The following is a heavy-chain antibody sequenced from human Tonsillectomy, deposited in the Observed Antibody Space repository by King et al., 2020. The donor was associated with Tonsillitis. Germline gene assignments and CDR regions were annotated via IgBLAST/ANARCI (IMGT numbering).Heavy chain of an antibody. D-gene: IGHD2-21*01. CDR2: IYSGGSTT. J-gene: IGHJ6*02. CDR3: AKGLAYCGGDCSYGMDV. CDR1: GFTFSSYA. V-gene: IGHV3-23*03. Sequence: VQLQESGGGLVQPGGSLRLSCAASGFTFSSYAMSWVRQAPGKGLECVSVIYSGGSTTYYADSVKGRFTISRDNSKNTVYLQMNSLRAEDTAVYYCAKGLAYCGGDCSYGMDVWGQGTTVTVSS.